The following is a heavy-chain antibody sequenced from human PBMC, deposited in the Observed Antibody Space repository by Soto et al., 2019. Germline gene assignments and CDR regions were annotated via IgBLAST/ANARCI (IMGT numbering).Heavy chain of an antibody. V-gene: IGHV4-59*01. D-gene: IGHD2-15*01. CDR2: LFYSGVT. CDR1: GDSISTSY. J-gene: IGHJ5*02. CDR3: ARHSGGSRGRFDP. Sequence: QVQLQESGPGLVKPSETLSLTCSVSGDSISTSYWSWLRQSPGMGLEWIGYLFYSGVTKCHPSLKSRVPMSADASKNQCFLNLTSLTAADTGFYYCARHSGGSRGRFDPWGQGILVTVSS.